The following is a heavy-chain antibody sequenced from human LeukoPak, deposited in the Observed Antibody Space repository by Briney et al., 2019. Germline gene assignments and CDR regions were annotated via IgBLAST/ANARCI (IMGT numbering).Heavy chain of an antibody. D-gene: IGHD3-10*01. CDR1: GFTFDDYG. CDR3: AKDQAYYYGSGSYSVY. CDR2: INWNGGST. J-gene: IGHJ4*02. V-gene: IGHV3-20*04. Sequence: GGSLRLSCAASGFTFDDYGMGWVRQAPGKGLEWVSGINWNGGSTGYADSVKGRFTISRDNAKNSLYLQMNSLRAEDTAVYYCAKDQAYYYGSGSYSVYWGQGTLVTVSS.